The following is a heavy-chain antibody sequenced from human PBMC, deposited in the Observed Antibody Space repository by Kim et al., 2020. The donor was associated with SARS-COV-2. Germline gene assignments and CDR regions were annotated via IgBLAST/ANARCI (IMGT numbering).Heavy chain of an antibody. D-gene: IGHD3-10*01. J-gene: IGHJ6*02. V-gene: IGHV3-30-3*01. CDR2: ISYDGRNK. CDR3: ARGNYYESVSLSDYYNGMDV. Sequence: GGSLRLSCAASGLSFDSAAMNWARQAPGKGLEWVAVISYDGRNKEYADSVKGRFTISRDNPKSTLYLQMNSLRAEDTAVYYCARGNYYESVSLSDYYNGMDVWGQGTTATVSS. CDR1: GLSFDSAA.